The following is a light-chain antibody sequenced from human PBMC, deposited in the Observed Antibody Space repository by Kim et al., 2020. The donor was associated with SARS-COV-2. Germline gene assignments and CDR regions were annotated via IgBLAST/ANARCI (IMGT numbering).Light chain of an antibody. Sequence: ASVKITCTLSSGHSSYAIAWHQQQPEKGPRYLMKLNSDGSHSKGDGIPDRFSGSSSGAERYLTISSLQSEDEADYYCQTWGTGIGVFGGGTQLTV. CDR3: QTWGTGIGV. J-gene: IGLJ2*01. CDR2: LNSDGSH. V-gene: IGLV4-69*01. CDR1: SGHSSYA.